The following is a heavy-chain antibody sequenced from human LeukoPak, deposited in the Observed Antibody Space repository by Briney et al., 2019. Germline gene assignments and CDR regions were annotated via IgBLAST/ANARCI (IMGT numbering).Heavy chain of an antibody. J-gene: IGHJ3*02. Sequence: SSETLSLTCTVSGGSISSSSYYWGWIRQPPGKGLEWIGSIYYSGSTYYNPSLKSRVTISVDTSKNQFSLKLSSVTAADTAVYYCARAGHIVVVTPDAFDIWGQGTMVTVSS. CDR2: IYYSGST. CDR3: ARAGHIVVVTPDAFDI. CDR1: GGSISSSSYY. D-gene: IGHD2-21*02. V-gene: IGHV4-39*07.